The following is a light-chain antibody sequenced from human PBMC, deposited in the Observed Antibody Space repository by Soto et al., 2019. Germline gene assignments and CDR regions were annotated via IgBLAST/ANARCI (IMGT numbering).Light chain of an antibody. CDR2: EGF. CDR1: SSDVGGSGL. V-gene: IGLV2-23*01. Sequence: SVLTQPASVSGSPGQSITISCTGTSSDVGGSGLVSWYQFHPGKAPKLLIFEGFKRPSGVSNRFSGSKSGSTASLTISGLQAEDEADYYCCSYAGRSTWDVVFGGGTKVTVL. J-gene: IGLJ2*01. CDR3: CSYAGRSTWDVV.